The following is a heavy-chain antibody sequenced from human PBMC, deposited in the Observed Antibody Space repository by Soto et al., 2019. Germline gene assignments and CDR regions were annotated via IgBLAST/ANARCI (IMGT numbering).Heavy chain of an antibody. CDR1: GFTFSSYG. V-gene: IGHV3-33*01. CDR3: ARGPYSSSWLASSEFDY. D-gene: IGHD6-13*01. Sequence: QVPLVESGGGVVQPGRSLRLSCAASGFTFSSYGMHWVRQAPGKGLEWVAVIWYDGSNKYYADSVKGRFTISRDNSXNXXYLQMHSLRAEETAVYYCARGPYSSSWLASSEFDYWGQGTLVTVSS. J-gene: IGHJ4*02. CDR2: IWYDGSNK.